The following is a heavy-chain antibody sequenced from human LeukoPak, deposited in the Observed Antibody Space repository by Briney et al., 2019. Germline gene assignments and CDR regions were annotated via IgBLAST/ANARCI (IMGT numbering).Heavy chain of an antibody. CDR3: ARGGDGIAARPFDY. CDR2: IDRSGSTI. D-gene: IGHD6-6*01. Sequence: GGSLRLSCVVSGFTFSDYYMSWIRQAPGKGLEWVSYIDRSGSTIYYADSVKGRFTISRDNAKNSLYLQMNSLRAEDTAVYYCARGGDGIAARPFDYWGQGTLVTVSS. V-gene: IGHV3-11*04. J-gene: IGHJ4*02. CDR1: GFTFSDYY.